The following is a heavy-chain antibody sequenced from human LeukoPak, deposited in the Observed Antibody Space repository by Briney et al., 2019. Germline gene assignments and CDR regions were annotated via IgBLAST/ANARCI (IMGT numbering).Heavy chain of an antibody. CDR1: GGSISSSSYY. J-gene: IGHJ3*02. CDR2: IYYSGST. D-gene: IGHD3-10*01. V-gene: IGHV4-39*07. CDR3: ARVGFNGSQNYYDEAFDI. Sequence: SETLSLTCTVSGGSISSSSYYWGWIRQPPGKGLEWIESIYYSGSTYYNPSLKSRVTISVDTSKNQFSLKLSSVTAADTAMFYCARVGFNGSQNYYDEAFDIWGQGTMVTVSS.